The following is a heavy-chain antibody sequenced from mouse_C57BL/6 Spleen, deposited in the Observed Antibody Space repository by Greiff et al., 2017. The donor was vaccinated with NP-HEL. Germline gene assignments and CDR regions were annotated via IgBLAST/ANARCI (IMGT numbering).Heavy chain of an antibody. CDR1: GFTFSSYA. J-gene: IGHJ1*03. CDR2: ISDGGSYT. D-gene: IGHD1-1*01. Sequence: EVMLVESGGGLVKPGGSLKLSCAASGFTFSSYAMSWVRQTPEKRLEWVATISDGGSYTYYPDNVKGRFTISRDNAKNNLYLQMSHLKSEDTAMYYCARAGYGSSYWYFDVWGTGTTVTVSS. CDR3: ARAGYGSSYWYFDV. V-gene: IGHV5-4*03.